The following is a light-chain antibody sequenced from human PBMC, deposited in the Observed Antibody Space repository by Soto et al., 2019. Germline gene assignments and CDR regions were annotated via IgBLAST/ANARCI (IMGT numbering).Light chain of an antibody. CDR3: QQYNNWPPVT. J-gene: IGKJ5*01. CDR1: QSVSSN. Sequence: ETVMTQSPAALSVSPGERATLSCRASQSVSSNVAWYQQTPGQAPRLLIYGASTRAAGIPARFSGSGSGTEFTLTISSLPSEDFAVYYCQQYNNWPPVTFGQGTRLDIK. V-gene: IGKV3-15*01. CDR2: GAS.